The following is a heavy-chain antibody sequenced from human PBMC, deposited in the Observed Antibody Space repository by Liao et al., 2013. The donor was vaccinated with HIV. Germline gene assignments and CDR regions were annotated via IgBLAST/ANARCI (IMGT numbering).Heavy chain of an antibody. CDR2: IYTSGST. CDR3: ARVRRRDGYNFDS. J-gene: IGHJ4*02. CDR1: GGSISSGSYY. Sequence: QVQLQESGPGLVKPSQTLSLTCTVSGGSISSGSYYWSWIRQPAGKGLEWIGRIYTSGSTNYNPSLKSRVSISVDTSRNQFSLKLSSVTAADTAIYYCARVRRRDGYNFDSWGQGTLVTVSS. V-gene: IGHV4-61*02. D-gene: IGHD5-24*01.